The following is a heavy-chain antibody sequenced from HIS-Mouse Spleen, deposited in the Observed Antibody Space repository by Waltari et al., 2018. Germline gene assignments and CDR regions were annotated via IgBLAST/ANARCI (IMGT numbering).Heavy chain of an antibody. V-gene: IGHV3-23*01. J-gene: IGHJ4*02. D-gene: IGHD2-21*01. CDR2: ISGSGGST. CDR3: AKSRGGDCYDY. Sequence: EVQLLESGGGLVQPGGSLRLSCAASGFTFSSYAMSWVRQAPGEGLEWVSGISGSGGSTYYADSVKGLFTISRDNSKNTLYLQMNSLRAEDTAVYYCAKSRGGDCYDYWGQGTLVTVSS. CDR1: GFTFSSYA.